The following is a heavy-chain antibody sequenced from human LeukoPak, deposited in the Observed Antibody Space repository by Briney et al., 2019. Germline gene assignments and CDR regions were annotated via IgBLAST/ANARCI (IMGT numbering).Heavy chain of an antibody. CDR1: GGTFSSYA. D-gene: IGHD1-26*01. CDR2: IIPILGIA. Sequence: GASVKVSCKASGGTFSSYAISWVRQAPGQGLEWMGRIIPILGIANYAQKFQGRVTITADKSTSTAYMELSSLRSEDTAVYYCARGRVGATTRYGMDVWGQGTTVTVSS. J-gene: IGHJ6*02. V-gene: IGHV1-69*04. CDR3: ARGRVGATTRYGMDV.